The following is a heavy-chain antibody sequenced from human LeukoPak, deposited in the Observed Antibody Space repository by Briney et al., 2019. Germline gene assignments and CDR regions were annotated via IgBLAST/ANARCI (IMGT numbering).Heavy chain of an antibody. D-gene: IGHD5-18*01. CDR1: AFTFRNYG. Sequence: GGSLRLSCAASAFTFRNYGLSWVRQAPGKGLEWVSAISGSGGSTYYADSVQGRFTISRDNSKNTLYLQMNSLRAEDSAVYYCAKGRGDGILPFDYWGQGTLVTVSS. CDR3: AKGRGDGILPFDY. CDR2: ISGSGGST. V-gene: IGHV3-23*01. J-gene: IGHJ4*02.